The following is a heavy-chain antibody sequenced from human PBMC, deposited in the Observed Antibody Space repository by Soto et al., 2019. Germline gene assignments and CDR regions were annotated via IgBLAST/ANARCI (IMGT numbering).Heavy chain of an antibody. J-gene: IGHJ4*02. CDR1: GGSVTNSSYY. V-gene: IGHV4-39*01. Sequence: SETLSLTCTVSGGSVTNSSYYWGWIRQSPGKGLEWIGSVYYRGRSYSKSSVKSRVTISVDTSKNRFSLSLNSVTASDTAVYFCVSQRATVPTQAYFDYWGPGALVTVSS. CDR2: VYYRGRS. D-gene: IGHD5-12*01. CDR3: VSQRATVPTQAYFDY.